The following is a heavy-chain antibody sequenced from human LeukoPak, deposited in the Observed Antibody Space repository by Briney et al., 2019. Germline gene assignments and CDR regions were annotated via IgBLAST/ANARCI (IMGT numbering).Heavy chain of an antibody. Sequence: ASVTVSCKASGYTFTGYYMHWVRQAPGQGLEWMGWINPNSGGTNYAQKFQGRVTMTRDTSISTAYMELSRLRSDDTAVYYCARSVAPGEYCSGGSCSGLFDYWGQGTLVTVSS. D-gene: IGHD2-15*01. CDR1: GYTFTGYY. V-gene: IGHV1-2*02. J-gene: IGHJ4*02. CDR3: ARSVAPGEYCSGGSCSGLFDY. CDR2: INPNSGGT.